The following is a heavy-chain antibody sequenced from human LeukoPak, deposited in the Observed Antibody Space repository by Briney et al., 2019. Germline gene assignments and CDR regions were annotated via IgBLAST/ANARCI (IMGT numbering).Heavy chain of an antibody. CDR1: GFTFSDYY. CDR3: ARIPIVGAHIDY. V-gene: IGHV3-11*01. D-gene: IGHD1-26*01. CDR2: ISSSGSTI. J-gene: IGHJ4*02. Sequence: SGGSLRLSCAASGFTFSDYYMSWIRQAPGKGLEWVSYISSSGSTIYYAGSVKGRFTISRDNAKNSLYLQMNSLRAEDTAVYYCARIPIVGAHIDYWGQGTLVTVSS.